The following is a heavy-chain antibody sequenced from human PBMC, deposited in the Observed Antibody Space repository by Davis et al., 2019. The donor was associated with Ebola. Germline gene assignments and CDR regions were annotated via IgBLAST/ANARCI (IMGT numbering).Heavy chain of an antibody. J-gene: IGHJ5*02. V-gene: IGHV4-34*01. CDR1: GGSFSGYY. CDR2: INHSGST. Sequence: PSETLSLTCAVYGGSFSGYYWSWIRQPPGKGLEWIGEINHSGSTNYNPSLKSRVTISVDTSKNQFSLKLSSVTAADTAVYYCARVSAAEGLDPWGQGTLVTVSS. CDR3: ARVSAAEGLDP. D-gene: IGHD6-13*01.